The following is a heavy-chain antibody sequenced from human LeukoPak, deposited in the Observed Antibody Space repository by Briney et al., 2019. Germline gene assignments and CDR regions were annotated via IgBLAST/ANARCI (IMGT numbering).Heavy chain of an antibody. CDR1: GGSISSSSYY. Sequence: SETLSLTCTVSGGSISSSSYYWGWVRRPPGKGLEWIANIYYSGSTYYSPSLRSRVTISVDTSKNQFSLKLTSVTAADTAVYYCARHASVSGNWPRPLDYWGQGSLVTVSS. CDR2: IYYSGST. D-gene: IGHD3-3*01. CDR3: ARHASVSGNWPRPLDY. J-gene: IGHJ4*02. V-gene: IGHV4-39*01.